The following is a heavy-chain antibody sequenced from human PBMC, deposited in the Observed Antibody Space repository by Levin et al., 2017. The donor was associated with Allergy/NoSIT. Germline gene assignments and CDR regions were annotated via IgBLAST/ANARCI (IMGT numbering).Heavy chain of an antibody. CDR1: GFSLSTSGES. CDR3: AHRVRRNTGAAFDI. V-gene: IGHV2-5*02. CDR2: IYWDDDK. D-gene: IGHD1-14*01. Sequence: SGPTLVKPTQTLTLTCTFSGFSLSTSGESVGWIRQPPGKALEWLALIYWDDDKRYSPSLRSRLTITKDTPKNQVVLTMTNMDPVDTATYYCAHRVRRNTGAAFDIWGQGTMVTVSS. J-gene: IGHJ3*02.